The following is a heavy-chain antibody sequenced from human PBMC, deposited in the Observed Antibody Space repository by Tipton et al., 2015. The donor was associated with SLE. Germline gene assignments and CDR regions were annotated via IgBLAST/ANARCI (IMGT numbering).Heavy chain of an antibody. CDR1: GFTLSSSW. J-gene: IGHJ4*02. CDR3: AKDLYYDFWSGGHFDY. V-gene: IGHV3-9*03. CDR2: ISWNSGSI. Sequence: SLRLSCTASGFTLSSSWMHWVRQAPGKGLEWVSGISWNSGSIGYADSVKGRFTISRDNAKNSLYLQMNSLRAEDMALYYCAKDLYYDFWSGGHFDYWGQGTLVTVSS. D-gene: IGHD3-3*01.